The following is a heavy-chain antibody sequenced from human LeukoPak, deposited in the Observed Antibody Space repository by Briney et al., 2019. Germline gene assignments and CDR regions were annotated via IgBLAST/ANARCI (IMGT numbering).Heavy chain of an antibody. D-gene: IGHD3-22*01. CDR2: INPNSGGT. V-gene: IGHV1-2*02. CDR3: ARDSYYYDSSGYLPY. Sequence: GASVKVSCKASGYTFTGYYMHWVRQAPGQGLEWMGWINPNSGGTNYAQKFQGRVTMTRDTSISTAYMELSRLRSDDTAVYYCARDSYYYDSSGYLPYWGQGTLVTVSS. J-gene: IGHJ4*02. CDR1: GYTFTGYY.